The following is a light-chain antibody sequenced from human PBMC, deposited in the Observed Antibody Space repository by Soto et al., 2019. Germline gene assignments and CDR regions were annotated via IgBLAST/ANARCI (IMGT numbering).Light chain of an antibody. CDR3: SSYTSSSTPFYG. Sequence: QSALTQPASVSGSPEQSITISCTGTSSDVGGYNYVSWYQQHPGKTPKLLISDVSNRPSGVSNRFSGSKSGNTASLNISGLQAEDEAAYYCSSYTSSSTPFYGFGTGTKVTVL. CDR2: DVS. J-gene: IGLJ1*01. V-gene: IGLV2-14*01. CDR1: SSDVGGYNY.